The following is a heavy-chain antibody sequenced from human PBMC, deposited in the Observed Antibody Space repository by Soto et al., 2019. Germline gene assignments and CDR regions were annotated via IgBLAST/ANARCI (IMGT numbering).Heavy chain of an antibody. CDR2: IYYSGST. D-gene: IGHD3-10*01. Sequence: SETLSLTCTVSGGSISSGGYYWSWIRQHPGKGLEWIGYIYYSGSTYYNPSLKSRVTISVDTSKNQFSLKLSSVTAADTAVYYCARPLSPLTSYGMDVWGEGTTVTLSS. CDR3: ARPLSPLTSYGMDV. V-gene: IGHV4-31*03. J-gene: IGHJ6*04. CDR1: GGSISSGGYY.